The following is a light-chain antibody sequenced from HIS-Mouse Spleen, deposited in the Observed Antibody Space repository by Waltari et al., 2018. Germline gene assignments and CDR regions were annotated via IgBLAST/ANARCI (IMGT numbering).Light chain of an antibody. Sequence: SYELTQPPSVSVSPGQTARITCPGDALPNQYAYWYQQKQGQAPRLVTYKDSERPSGIPELFSGSSSGTTVTLTISGVQAEDEADYYCQSADSSGTWVFGGGTKLTVL. J-gene: IGLJ2*01. V-gene: IGLV3-25*03. CDR2: KDS. CDR1: ALPNQY. CDR3: QSADSSGTWV.